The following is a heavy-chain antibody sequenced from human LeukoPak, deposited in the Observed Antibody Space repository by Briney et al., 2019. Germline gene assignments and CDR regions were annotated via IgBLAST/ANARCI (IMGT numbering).Heavy chain of an antibody. D-gene: IGHD3-3*02. Sequence: SETLSLTCSVSGXSISTYYWSWIRQPPGKGLEWIGYIYYSGSTNYNPSLKSRVTISADTSKNQFSLKLSSVTAADTAVYYCARSSTGSYFDYWGQGTLVTVSS. CDR3: ARSSTGSYFDY. V-gene: IGHV4-59*01. J-gene: IGHJ4*02. CDR2: IYYSGST. CDR1: GXSISTYY.